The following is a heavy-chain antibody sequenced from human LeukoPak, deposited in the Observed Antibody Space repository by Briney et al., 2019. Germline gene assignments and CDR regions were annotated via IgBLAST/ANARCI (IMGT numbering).Heavy chain of an antibody. V-gene: IGHV4-30-4*01. Sequence: PSQTLSLTCTVSGGSISSGDYYWSWIRQPPGKGLEWIGYIYYSGSTYYNPSLKSRVTISVDTSKNQFSLKLSSVTAADTAVYYCAREGIVGATITAFDIWGQGTMVTVSS. D-gene: IGHD1-26*01. CDR1: GGSISSGDYY. CDR3: AREGIVGATITAFDI. CDR2: IYYSGST. J-gene: IGHJ3*02.